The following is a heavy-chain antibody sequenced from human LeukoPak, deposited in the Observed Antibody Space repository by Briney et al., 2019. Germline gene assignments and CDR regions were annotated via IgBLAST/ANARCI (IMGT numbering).Heavy chain of an antibody. J-gene: IGHJ4*02. V-gene: IGHV1-2*02. CDR3: ARSRWVLREFDY. D-gene: IGHD1-26*01. CDR1: GYTFTGYY. Sequence: ASVKVSFKPSGYTFTGYYMHSLGQAPGQGLEWMGWINPNSGGTNYAQKFQGRVTMTRDTSISTAYMELSRLRSDDTAVYYCARSRWVLREFDYWGQGTLVTVSS. CDR2: INPNSGGT.